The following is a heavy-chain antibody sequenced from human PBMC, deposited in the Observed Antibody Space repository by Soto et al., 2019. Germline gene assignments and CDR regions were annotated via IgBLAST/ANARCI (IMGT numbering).Heavy chain of an antibody. V-gene: IGHV4-4*02. Sequence: WWSWVRQPPGKGLEWIGEIYHSGSTNYNPSLKSRVTISVDTSKNQFSLKLSFVTAADTAVYYCARVADFWSGDNAFDIWGQGTMVTVSS. CDR2: IYHSGST. J-gene: IGHJ3*02. D-gene: IGHD3-3*01. CDR3: ARVADFWSGDNAFDI. CDR1: W.